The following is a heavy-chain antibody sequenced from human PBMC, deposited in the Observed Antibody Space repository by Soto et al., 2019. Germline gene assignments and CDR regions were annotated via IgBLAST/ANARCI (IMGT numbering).Heavy chain of an antibody. CDR2: IYISGST. J-gene: IGHJ5*02. Sequence: PSETLSLTCTVSGGSISSYYWSWIRQPAGKGLEWIGRIYISGSTNYNPTLKSRVTMSVDTSKNQFSLKLSSVTVADTAVYYCARMGTSWYRWFDPWGQGTLVTVPQ. D-gene: IGHD6-13*01. CDR1: GGSISSYY. V-gene: IGHV4-4*07. CDR3: ARMGTSWYRWFDP.